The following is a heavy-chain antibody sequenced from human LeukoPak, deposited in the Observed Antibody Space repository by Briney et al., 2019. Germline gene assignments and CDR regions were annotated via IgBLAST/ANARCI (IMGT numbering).Heavy chain of an antibody. CDR1: GFTFSSYP. CDR3: ARAPPPSDSSGYYLGYYFDY. D-gene: IGHD3-22*01. J-gene: IGHJ4*02. CDR2: ISYDGSNK. Sequence: GGSLRLSCAASGFTFSSYPMHWVRQAPGKGLEWVVVISYDGSNKYYADSVKGRFTISRDNSKNTLYLQMNSLRAEDTAVFYCARAPPPSDSSGYYLGYYFDYWGQGTLVTVSS. V-gene: IGHV3-30-3*01.